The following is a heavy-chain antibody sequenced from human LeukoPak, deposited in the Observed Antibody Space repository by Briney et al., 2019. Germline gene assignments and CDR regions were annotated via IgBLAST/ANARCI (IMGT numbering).Heavy chain of an antibody. D-gene: IGHD7-27*01. J-gene: IGHJ4*02. CDR1: GFTFSDYW. CDR2: ISSSSNTI. Sequence: PGGSLRLSCAASGFTFSDYWMSWVRQAPGKGLEWISYISSSSNTIYYADSVKGRFTISRDNAKNSLYLQMNSLRAEDTAVYYCARGATGDRLGYLGQGSLVTVSS. CDR3: ARGATGDRLGY. V-gene: IGHV3-48*01.